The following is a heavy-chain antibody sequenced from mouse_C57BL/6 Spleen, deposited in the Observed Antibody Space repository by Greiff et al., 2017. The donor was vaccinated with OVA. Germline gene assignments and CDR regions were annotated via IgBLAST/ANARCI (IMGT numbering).Heavy chain of an antibody. D-gene: IGHD2-5*01. Sequence: EVHLVESGEGLVKPGGSLKLSCAASGFTFSSYAMSWVRQTPEKRLEWVAYISSGGDYIYYADTVKGRFTISRDNARNTLYLQMSSLKSEDTAMYYCTRDPSNFYAMDYWGQGTSVTVSS. CDR3: TRDPSNFYAMDY. V-gene: IGHV5-9-1*02. CDR1: GFTFSSYA. CDR2: ISSGGDYI. J-gene: IGHJ4*01.